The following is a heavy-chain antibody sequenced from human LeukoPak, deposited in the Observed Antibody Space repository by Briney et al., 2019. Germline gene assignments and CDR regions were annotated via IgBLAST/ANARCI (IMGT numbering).Heavy chain of an antibody. CDR3: AKGRSMIVVVMAFDI. CDR1: GFTFSSYS. CDR2: ISSSSSYI. Sequence: GGSLRLSCAASGFTFSSYSMNWVRQAPGKGLEWVSSISSSSSYIYYADSVKGRFTISRDNAKNSLYLQMNSLRAEDTAVYYCAKGRSMIVVVMAFDIWGQGTMVTVSS. J-gene: IGHJ3*02. V-gene: IGHV3-21*01. D-gene: IGHD3-22*01.